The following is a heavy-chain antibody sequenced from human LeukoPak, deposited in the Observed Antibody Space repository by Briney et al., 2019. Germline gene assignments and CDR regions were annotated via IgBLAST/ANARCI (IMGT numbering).Heavy chain of an antibody. J-gene: IGHJ4*02. CDR1: GYTFTSYG. D-gene: IGHD3-22*01. Sequence: GASVKVSCKASGYTFTSYGISWVRQAPGQGLEWMGWISAYNGNTNYAQKLQGRVTMTTDTSTSTVYMELSSLRSEDTAVYYCARDRRDYYDSSGYSHDFDYWGQGTLVTVSS. V-gene: IGHV1-18*01. CDR3: ARDRRDYYDSSGYSHDFDY. CDR2: ISAYNGNT.